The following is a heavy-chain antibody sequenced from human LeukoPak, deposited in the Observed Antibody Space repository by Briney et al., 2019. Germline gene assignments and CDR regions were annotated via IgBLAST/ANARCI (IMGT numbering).Heavy chain of an antibody. CDR2: INPNSGGT. D-gene: IGHD4-17*01. CDR3: ARGHYGDHAHYGMDV. CDR1: GYTFTGYY. Sequence: ASVKVSCTASGYTFTGYYMHWVRQAPGQGLEWMGWINPNSGGTNYAQKFQGWVTMTRDTSISTAYMELSRLRSDDTAVYYCARGHYGDHAHYGMDVWGKGTTVTVSS. J-gene: IGHJ6*04. V-gene: IGHV1-2*04.